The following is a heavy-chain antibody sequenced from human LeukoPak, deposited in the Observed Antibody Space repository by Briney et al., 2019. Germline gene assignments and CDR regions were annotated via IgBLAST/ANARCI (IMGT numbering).Heavy chain of an antibody. Sequence: GGSLRLSCAASGVTFRSYGMHWVRQAPGKGLEWVALISSDGNDKLYGDSVKGRFTISRDDSKSTLYLQMNSLRVEDTAVYYCTTKVIRGNSGDDYDDWGQGTLVTISS. CDR1: GVTFRSYG. D-gene: IGHD5-12*01. CDR3: TTKVIRGNSGDDYDD. J-gene: IGHJ4*02. V-gene: IGHV3-30*03. CDR2: ISSDGNDK.